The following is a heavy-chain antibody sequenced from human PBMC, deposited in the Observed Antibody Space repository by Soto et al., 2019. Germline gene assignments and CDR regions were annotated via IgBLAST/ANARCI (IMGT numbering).Heavy chain of an antibody. CDR1: GFSLTTPTVG. V-gene: IGHV2-5*02. Sequence: QIALKESGPALVKPTQNLTLTCTFSGFSLTTPTVGVGWIRQSPGKALEWLAFVYWDDEKRYSPSLKTRLTITKDSSENRVVLTMTDMEPADTGTYYCAHKPEDANWFDPWGQGTLVTVSS. J-gene: IGHJ5*02. CDR2: VYWDDEK. CDR3: AHKPEDANWFDP.